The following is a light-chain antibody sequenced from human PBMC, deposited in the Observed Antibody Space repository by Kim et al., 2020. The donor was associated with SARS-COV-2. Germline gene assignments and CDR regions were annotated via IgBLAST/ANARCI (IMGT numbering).Light chain of an antibody. J-gene: IGKJ3*01. CDR3: KQTYISPFT. CDR1: QNINCH. Sequence: DIQMTQSPSSLSASVGDRLTITCRTSQNINCHLNWYKQKPGRAPKLLSYAASTLQGGVPSRFSGSGSETDFTLTISSLQPEDFASYVCKQTYISPFTFGPGTKVDI. CDR2: AAS. V-gene: IGKV1-39*01.